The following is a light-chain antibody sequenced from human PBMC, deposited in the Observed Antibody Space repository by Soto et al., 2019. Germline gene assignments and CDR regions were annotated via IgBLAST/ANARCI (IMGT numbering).Light chain of an antibody. J-gene: IGLJ2*01. Sequence: QSALTQPASVSGSPGQSITISCTGTSSDVGGYDYVSWYQQHPGKAPKLTIYNVRNRPSGVSNRFSGSKAGNTASLTISGLQAEDEAAYYCSSYTSSSTVVFGGGTQLTVL. CDR2: NVR. V-gene: IGLV2-14*01. CDR1: SSDVGGYDY. CDR3: SSYTSSSTVV.